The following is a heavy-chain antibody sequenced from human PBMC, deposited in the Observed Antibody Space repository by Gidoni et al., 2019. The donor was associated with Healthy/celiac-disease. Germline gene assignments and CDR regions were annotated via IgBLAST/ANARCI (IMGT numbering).Heavy chain of an antibody. CDR3: ARWIQLWSYYGMDV. D-gene: IGHD5-18*01. Sequence: QLQLQESRPGLVNPSETLSPTCTVPVRSISSSSYYWGWTRQPPGKGLEWLGSIYYSGSTYYNPTLKSRVTISVDTSKNQFSLKLSSVTAADAAVYYCARWIQLWSYYGMDVWGQGTTVTVSS. V-gene: IGHV4-39*01. CDR1: VRSISSSSYY. CDR2: IYYSGST. J-gene: IGHJ6*02.